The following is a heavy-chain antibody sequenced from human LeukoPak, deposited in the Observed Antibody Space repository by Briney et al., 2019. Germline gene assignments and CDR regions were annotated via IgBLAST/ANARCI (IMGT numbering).Heavy chain of an antibody. D-gene: IGHD1-7*01. V-gene: IGHV3-30*03. J-gene: IGHJ6*02. CDR3: ARDGELQNPYYYYYGMDV. CDR2: ISYDEFNK. Sequence: GGSLRLSCAASGFTFSDYDMHWVRQAPGKGLEWVAVISYDEFNKYYGGAVKGRFTISRDNPKNALYLQINSLRAEDTAVYYCARDGELQNPYYYYYGMDVWGQGTTVTVSS. CDR1: GFTFSDYD.